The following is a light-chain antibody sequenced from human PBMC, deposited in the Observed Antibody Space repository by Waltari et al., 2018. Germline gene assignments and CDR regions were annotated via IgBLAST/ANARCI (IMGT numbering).Light chain of an antibody. Sequence: QSGLTQPPSASGTPGQRVTISCSGSHSNIGDNTVNWYQMLPGTAPKPLIYTNYQRPSGVPDRFSASKSGTSASLAITGLQSEDEALYYCAAWDDTLNGPVFGGGTQVTVL. J-gene: IGLJ2*01. V-gene: IGLV1-44*01. CDR2: TNY. CDR3: AAWDDTLNGPV. CDR1: HSNIGDNT.